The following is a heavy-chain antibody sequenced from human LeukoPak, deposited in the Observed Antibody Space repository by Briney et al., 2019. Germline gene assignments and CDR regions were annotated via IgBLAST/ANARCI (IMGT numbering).Heavy chain of an antibody. CDR2: IKSKTDGGTT. Sequence: GGSLRLSCAASGFTSSNAWMSWVRQAPGKGLEWVGRIKSKTDGGTTDYAAPVKGRFTISRDDSKNTLYLQMNSLKTEDTAVYYCTTYYYDSSGYYYAESYFDYWGQGTLVTVSS. CDR3: TTYYYDSSGYYYAESYFDY. V-gene: IGHV3-15*01. D-gene: IGHD3-22*01. CDR1: GFTSSNAW. J-gene: IGHJ4*02.